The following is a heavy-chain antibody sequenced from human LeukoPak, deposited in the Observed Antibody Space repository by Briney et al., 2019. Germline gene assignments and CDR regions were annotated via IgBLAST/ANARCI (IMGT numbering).Heavy chain of an antibody. Sequence: GGSLRLSCAASGFTFSSYAMHWVCQAPGKGLEWVAVISYDGSNKYYADSVKGRFTISRDNSKNTLYLQMNSLRAEDTAVYYCARWSSGSIDAFDIWGQGTMVTVSS. V-gene: IGHV3-30-3*01. CDR1: GFTFSSYA. D-gene: IGHD5-12*01. CDR2: ISYDGSNK. J-gene: IGHJ3*02. CDR3: ARWSSGSIDAFDI.